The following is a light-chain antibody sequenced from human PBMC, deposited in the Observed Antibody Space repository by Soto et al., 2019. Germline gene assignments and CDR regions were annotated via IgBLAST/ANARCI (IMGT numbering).Light chain of an antibody. CDR1: QSVSSY. J-gene: IGKJ1*01. CDR2: DAS. V-gene: IGKV3-11*01. Sequence: EIVFTQSPATLSLSPGERATLSCRSSQSVSSYLAWYQQKPGKAPRLLIYDASNRATGIPARFSGSGSGTAFTLTISSLEPEDFAVYYCQQRSTFGQGTKVEIK. CDR3: QQRST.